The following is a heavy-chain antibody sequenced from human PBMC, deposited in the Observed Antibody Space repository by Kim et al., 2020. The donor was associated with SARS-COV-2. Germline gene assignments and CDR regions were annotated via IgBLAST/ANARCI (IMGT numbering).Heavy chain of an antibody. V-gene: IGHV3-23*01. Sequence: GGSLRLSCAASGFTFSSYAMSWVRQAPGKGLEWVSAISGSGGSTYYADSVKGRFIISRDSSKNTVYLLMNSLRAEDTAVYYCATYYDVLTGFDYWGQGTLVTVSS. CDR1: GFTFSSYA. D-gene: IGHD3-9*01. CDR3: ATYYDVLTGFDY. CDR2: ISGSGGST. J-gene: IGHJ4*02.